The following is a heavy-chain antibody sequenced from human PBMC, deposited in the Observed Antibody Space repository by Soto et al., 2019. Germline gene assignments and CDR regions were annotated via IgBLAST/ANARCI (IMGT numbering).Heavy chain of an antibody. D-gene: IGHD1-26*01. CDR2: ISAYNGNT. CDR1: GYTFTSYG. CDR3: ARSAYFNEWELLYRKYYYYYGMDV. J-gene: IGHJ6*02. Sequence: GASVKVSCKASGYTFTSYGISWVRQAPGQGLEWMGWISAYNGNTNYAQKLQGRVTMTTDTSTSTAYMELRSLRSDDTAVYYCARSAYFNEWELLYRKYYYYYGMDVWGQGTTVTVSS. V-gene: IGHV1-18*01.